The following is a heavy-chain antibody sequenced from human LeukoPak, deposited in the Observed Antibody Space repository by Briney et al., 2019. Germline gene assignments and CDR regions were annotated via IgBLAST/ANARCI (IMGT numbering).Heavy chain of an antibody. D-gene: IGHD6-19*01. CDR1: GGSFSGYY. CDR3: ARWGPGYSSGWSPPQYYFDY. V-gene: IGHV4-34*01. Sequence: SETLSLTCAVYGGSFSGYYWSWIRQPPGKGLEWIGEINHSGSTNYNPSLKSRVTISVDTSKNQFSLKLSSVTAADTAVYYCARWGPGYSSGWSPPQYYFDYWGQGTLVTVSS. CDR2: INHSGST. J-gene: IGHJ4*02.